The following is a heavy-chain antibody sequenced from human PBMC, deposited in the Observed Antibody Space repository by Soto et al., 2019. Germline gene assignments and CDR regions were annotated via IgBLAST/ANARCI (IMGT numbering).Heavy chain of an antibody. CDR1: GGTFSSYT. CDR2: IIPILGIA. D-gene: IGHD2-2*01. Sequence: QVQLVQSGAEVKKPGSSVKVSCKASGGTFSSYTISWVRQAPGQGLEWMGRIIPILGIANYAQKFQGRVTITADKSTSTAYMERRSLRSEDTAVYYCASRYCSSTSCYRPYYYYYGMDVWGQGTTVTVSS. J-gene: IGHJ6*02. V-gene: IGHV1-69*02. CDR3: ASRYCSSTSCYRPYYYYYGMDV.